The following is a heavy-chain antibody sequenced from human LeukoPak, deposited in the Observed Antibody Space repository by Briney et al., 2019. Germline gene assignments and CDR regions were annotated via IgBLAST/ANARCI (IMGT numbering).Heavy chain of an antibody. CDR2: ISHDGNNK. V-gene: IGHV3-30*01. J-gene: IGHJ4*02. D-gene: IGHD1/OR15-1a*01. CDR1: GFIFSRYA. CDR3: AREIDGTTHDY. Sequence: GGSPRLSCAASGFIFSRYAMHWVRQVPGKGLEWVAVISHDGNNKYYADSVKGRFTISRDNSKNTLYLQMNSLRGEDTAVYYCAREIDGTTHDYWGQGTLVTVSS.